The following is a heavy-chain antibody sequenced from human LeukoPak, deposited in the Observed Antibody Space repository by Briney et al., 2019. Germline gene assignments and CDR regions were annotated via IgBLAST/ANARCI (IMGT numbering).Heavy chain of an antibody. CDR3: VREVKGYGSSWYQNWFDP. J-gene: IGHJ5*02. V-gene: IGHV4-59*04. Sequence: SETLSLTCTVSGGSISSYYWSWLRQPPGKGLEWIGYIYYSGSTYYNPSLKSRVTTSIDTSKNQFSLKMSSVTAADTAVYYCVREVKGYGSSWYQNWFDPWGQGTLVTVSS. CDR2: IYYSGST. CDR1: GGSISSYY. D-gene: IGHD6-13*01.